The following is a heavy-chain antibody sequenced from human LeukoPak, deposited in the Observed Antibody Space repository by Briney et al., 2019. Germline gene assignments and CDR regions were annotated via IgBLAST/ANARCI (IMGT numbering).Heavy chain of an antibody. CDR1: GYTFTGYY. V-gene: IGHV1-2*02. CDR3: ARVQWELLPDFDY. D-gene: IGHD1-26*01. J-gene: IGHJ4*02. Sequence: GASVKVSCKASGYTFTGYYMHWVRQAPGQGLEWMGWINPNSGGTNYAQKFQGRVTTTRDTSISTAYMELSRLRSDDTAVYYCARVQWELLPDFDYWGQGTLVTVSS. CDR2: INPNSGGT.